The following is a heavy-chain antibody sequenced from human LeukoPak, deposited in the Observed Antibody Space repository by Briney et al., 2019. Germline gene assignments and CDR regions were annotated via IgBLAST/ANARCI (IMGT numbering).Heavy chain of an antibody. CDR2: IRSSGGDT. J-gene: IGHJ4*02. Sequence: PGGSLRLSCAASGFAFGSFVMSWVRQAPAKGLEWVSTIRSSGGDTYYADSVKGRFTISRDSSKNTLYLQMNSLRAEDTAVYYCAKEIGVAAAGDPHDYWGQGTLVTVSS. V-gene: IGHV3-23*01. D-gene: IGHD6-13*01. CDR1: GFAFGSFV. CDR3: AKEIGVAAAGDPHDY.